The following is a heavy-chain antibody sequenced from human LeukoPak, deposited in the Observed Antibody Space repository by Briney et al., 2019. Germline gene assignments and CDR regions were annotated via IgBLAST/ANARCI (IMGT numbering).Heavy chain of an antibody. CDR3: ATLPFWSGYYYYGMDV. J-gene: IGHJ6*02. V-gene: IGHV4-59*08. CDR2: IYYSGST. CDR1: GGSISSYY. Sequence: SETLSLTCTVSGGSISSYYWSWIRQPPGKGLEWIGYIYYSGSTNYNPSLKSRVTISVDTSKNQFSLKLSSVTAADTAVYYCATLPFWSGYYYYGMDVWGQGTTVTVSS. D-gene: IGHD3-3*01.